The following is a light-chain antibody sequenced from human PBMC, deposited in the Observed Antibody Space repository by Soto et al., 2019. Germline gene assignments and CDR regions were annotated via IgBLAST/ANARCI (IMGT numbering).Light chain of an antibody. V-gene: IGKV1-6*01. CDR3: LQDYSYPRT. CDR2: GPS. CDR1: QAIRTE. J-gene: IGKJ1*01. Sequence: AIQMTQSPSSLSASVGDRVIITCRASQAIRTELGWYQQRPGKAPKLLIYGPSNLQSGVPSRVSGSGSGTDFTLTINGLQPEDFATYYCLQDYSYPRTFDQGTKVDVK.